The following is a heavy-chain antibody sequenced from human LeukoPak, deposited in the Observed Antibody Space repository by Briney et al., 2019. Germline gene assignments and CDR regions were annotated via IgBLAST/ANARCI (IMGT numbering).Heavy chain of an antibody. V-gene: IGHV4-4*02. CDR3: SRESGAFSPFGY. CDR1: GGSISSTNW. D-gene: IGHD1-26*01. Sequence: PSGTLSLTCGVSGGSISSTNWWSWVRQPPGQGLEWIGEISLSGVTNYNPSLKSPVTMSLDRSKNHLSLTPTSVTAADTAVYYCSRESGAFSPFGYWGQGTLVTVSS. J-gene: IGHJ4*02. CDR2: ISLSGVT.